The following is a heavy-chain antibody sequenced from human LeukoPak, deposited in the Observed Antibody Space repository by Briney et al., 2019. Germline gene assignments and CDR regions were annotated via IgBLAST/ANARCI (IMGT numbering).Heavy chain of an antibody. Sequence: SETLSLTCTVSGGSISSYYWSWIRQPPGKGLEWIGYIYYSGSTNYNPSLKSRVTISADTSKNQFSLKLSSVTAADTAVYYCARTSRYCSSTSCYTDHFDYWGQGTLVTVSS. CDR1: GGSISSYY. J-gene: IGHJ4*02. CDR3: ARTSRYCSSTSCYTDHFDY. V-gene: IGHV4-59*01. D-gene: IGHD2-2*02. CDR2: IYYSGST.